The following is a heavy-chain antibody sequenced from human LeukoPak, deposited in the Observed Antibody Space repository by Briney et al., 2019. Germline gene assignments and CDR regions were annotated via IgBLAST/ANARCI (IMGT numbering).Heavy chain of an antibody. D-gene: IGHD3-22*01. Sequence: GASVKVSCKVSGYTLTELSMHWVRQAPGKGLEWMGGFDPEDGETIYAQKFQGRVTMTEDTSTDTAYMELSSLRSEGTAVYYCATDNRRYYDSSGSFDPWGQGTLVTVSS. CDR2: FDPEDGET. CDR1: GYTLTELS. V-gene: IGHV1-24*01. J-gene: IGHJ5*02. CDR3: ATDNRRYYDSSGSFDP.